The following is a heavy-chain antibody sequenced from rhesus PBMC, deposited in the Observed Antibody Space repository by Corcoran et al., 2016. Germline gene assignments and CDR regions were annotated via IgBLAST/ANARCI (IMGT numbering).Heavy chain of an antibody. D-gene: IGHD6-19*01. J-gene: IGHJ4*01. CDR1: GGSVSSSTW. CDR2: ISGSTGST. V-gene: IGHV4-57*01. CDR3: ARGSSSIDY. Sequence: QLQLQESGPGLVKPSETLSLTCAVSGGSVSSSTWWSWIRQPPGKGLEWVGGISGSTGSTSYNPSLTSRVTISTDTSKNQFSLKVSSVTATDTAVYYCARGSSSIDYWGQGVLVTVSS.